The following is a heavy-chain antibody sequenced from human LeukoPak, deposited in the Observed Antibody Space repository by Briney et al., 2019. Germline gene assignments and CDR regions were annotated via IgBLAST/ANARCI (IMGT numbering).Heavy chain of an antibody. J-gene: IGHJ5*02. CDR3: ARHFWSASRIPVGP. V-gene: IGHV4-39*01. CDR1: GGSISSSSYY. Sequence: SETLSLTRTVSGGSISSSSYYWGWIRQPPGKGLEWIGSIYYSGSTYYNPSLKSRVTISVDTSKNQFSLKLGSVTAADTAVYYCARHFWSASRIPVGPWGQGTLVTVSS. D-gene: IGHD3-3*01. CDR2: IYYSGST.